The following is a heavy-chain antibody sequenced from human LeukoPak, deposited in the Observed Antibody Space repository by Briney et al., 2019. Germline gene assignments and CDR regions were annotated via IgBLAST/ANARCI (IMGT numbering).Heavy chain of an antibody. CDR1: GFTFSSYG. J-gene: IGHJ4*02. D-gene: IGHD3-10*01. V-gene: IGHV3-30*18. CDR2: ISYDGSNK. CDR3: AKGGPALD. Sequence: PGGSLRLSCAASGFTFSSYGMHWVRQAPGKGLEWVAVISYDGSNKYYADSVKGRFTISRDNSKNTLYLQMNSLRAEDTAVYYCAKGGPALDWGQRTLVTVSS.